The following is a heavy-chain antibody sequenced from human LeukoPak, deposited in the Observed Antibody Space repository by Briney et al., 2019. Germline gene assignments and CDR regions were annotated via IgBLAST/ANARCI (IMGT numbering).Heavy chain of an antibody. D-gene: IGHD2-2*01. CDR3: ARDGYVVPAAIDY. CDR1: GFTFSSYS. CDR2: ISSSSSTI. V-gene: IGHV3-48*01. J-gene: IGHJ4*02. Sequence: QPGGSLRLSCAASGFTFSSYSMNWLPQAPGKGREWVSYISSSSSTIYYADSVKGRFTISRDNAKNSLYLQMNSLRAEDTAVYYCARDGYVVPAAIDYWGQGTLVTVSS.